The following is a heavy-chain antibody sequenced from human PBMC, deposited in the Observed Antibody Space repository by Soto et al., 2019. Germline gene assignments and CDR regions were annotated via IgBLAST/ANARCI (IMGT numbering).Heavy chain of an antibody. CDR3: ARHDCISTSCYYYYYYSMDV. CDR2: IRVNNGDT. V-gene: IGHV1-18*01. Sequence: GASVKVSCKASGYTFTNSGFSWVRQAPGQGLEWVGWIRVNNGDTHYAQKFQGRVTMTTDKSTSTAFMELRSLRSEDTAVYYCARHDCISTSCYYYYYYSMDVWGQGTTVTVSS. CDR1: GYTFTNSG. J-gene: IGHJ6*02. D-gene: IGHD2-2*01.